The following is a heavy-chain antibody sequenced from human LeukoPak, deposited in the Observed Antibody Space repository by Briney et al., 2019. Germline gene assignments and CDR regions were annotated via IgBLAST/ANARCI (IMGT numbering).Heavy chain of an antibody. J-gene: IGHJ4*02. CDR3: ARHVGISF. D-gene: IGHD7-27*01. Sequence: GGSLRLSCTAPGFTFSGAWMTWVRQAPGKGLEWVANIREDGTEKNYVDSVKGRFTISRDNAKNSLFLQMSNLRDDDTAIYYCARHVGISFWGQGTLVTVSS. CDR2: IREDGTEK. CDR1: GFTFSGAW. V-gene: IGHV3-7*01.